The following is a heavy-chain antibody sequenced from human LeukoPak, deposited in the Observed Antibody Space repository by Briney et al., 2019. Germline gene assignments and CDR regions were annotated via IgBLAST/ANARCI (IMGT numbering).Heavy chain of an antibody. V-gene: IGHV4-34*01. D-gene: IGHD3-3*01. CDR3: ARTYDFWSGNWFDP. Sequence: SETLSLTCAVYGGSFSGYYWSWIRQPPGKGLEWIGKINHSGSTNYNPSLKSRVTISVDTSKNQFSLKLSSVTAADTAVYYCARTYDFWSGNWFDPWGQGTLVTVSS. J-gene: IGHJ5*02. CDR2: INHSGST. CDR1: GGSFSGYY.